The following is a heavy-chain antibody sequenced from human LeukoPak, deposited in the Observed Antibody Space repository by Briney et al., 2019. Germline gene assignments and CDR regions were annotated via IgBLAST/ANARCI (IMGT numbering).Heavy chain of an antibody. CDR1: GGSISSSSYY. V-gene: IGHV4-61*02. D-gene: IGHD6-6*01. CDR2: IYTSGST. CDR3: ARDLVDWFNP. J-gene: IGHJ5*02. Sequence: SETLSLTCTVSGGSISSSSYYWSWIRQPAGKGLEWIGRIYTSGSTDYNPSLKSRVTISVDTSKNQFSLKLSSVTAADTAVYYCARDLVDWFNPWGQGTLVTVPS.